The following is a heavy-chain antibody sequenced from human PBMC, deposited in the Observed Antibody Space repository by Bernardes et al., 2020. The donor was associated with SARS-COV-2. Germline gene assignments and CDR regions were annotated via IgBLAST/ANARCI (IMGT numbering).Heavy chain of an antibody. CDR2: IGESKTTI. Sequence: GRSLRLSCAASGFTFSSYSMNWVRQAPGKGLEWISYIGESKTTIYYADSVRGRFTISRDNAKNSLYLQMNSLRVEDTAVYYCARDRYRSSCWYEGSYFHLWGQGTLVTVSS. CDR1: GFTFSSYS. CDR3: ARDRYRSSCWYEGSYFHL. V-gene: IGHV3-48*01. J-gene: IGHJ1*01. D-gene: IGHD6-19*01.